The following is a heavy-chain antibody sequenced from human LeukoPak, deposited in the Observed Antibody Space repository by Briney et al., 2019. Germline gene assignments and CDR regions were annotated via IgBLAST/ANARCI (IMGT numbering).Heavy chain of an antibody. Sequence: GSLRLSCEASGFTFSSYSMNWVRQPPGQGLEWIGEVSLAGQTNYNPSLNGRVTMSLDESSNQLSLKLTSVTAADTAIYYCSRESGAFCPFGYWGQGTLVIVPS. CDR1: GFTFSSYSM. CDR3: SRESGAFCPFGY. J-gene: IGHJ4*02. D-gene: IGHD1-26*01. V-gene: IGHV4-4*02. CDR2: VSLAGQT.